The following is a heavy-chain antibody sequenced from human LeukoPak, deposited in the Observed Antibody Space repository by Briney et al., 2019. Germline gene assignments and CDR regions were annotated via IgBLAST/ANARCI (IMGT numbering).Heavy chain of an antibody. V-gene: IGHV3-33*01. D-gene: IGHD3-22*01. CDR1: GFTFSSYG. CDR3: ARAAYDNSGYLTL. Sequence: GGSLRLSCVASGFTFSSYGMHWVRQAPGKGLEWVAVIWYDGTNKYYADSVKGRFTISRDSPKNTLYLQMNSLRAEDTAVYYCARAAYDNSGYLTLWGQGTLVAVSS. J-gene: IGHJ4*02. CDR2: IWYDGTNK.